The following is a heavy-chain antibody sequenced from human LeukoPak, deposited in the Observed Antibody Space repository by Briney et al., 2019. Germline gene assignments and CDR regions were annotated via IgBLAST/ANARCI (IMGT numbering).Heavy chain of an antibody. D-gene: IGHD6-25*01. Sequence: PGGSLRLSCAASGFTFSTYEMNWVRQAPGKGLEWVSYISSSGRTIYYADSVKGRFTISRDNAKNSLYLQMNSLRAEDTAVYYCARGPGIAAYYFDYWGQGTLVTVSS. J-gene: IGHJ4*02. CDR1: GFTFSTYE. CDR2: ISSSGRTI. V-gene: IGHV3-48*03. CDR3: ARGPGIAAYYFDY.